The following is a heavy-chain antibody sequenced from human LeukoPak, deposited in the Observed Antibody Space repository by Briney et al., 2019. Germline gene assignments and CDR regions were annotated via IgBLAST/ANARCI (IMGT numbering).Heavy chain of an antibody. D-gene: IGHD3-3*02. CDR2: ISGSGGST. CDR1: GGTFSSYA. J-gene: IGHJ4*02. CDR3: AKDLRPIYY. V-gene: IGHV3-23*01. Sequence: SCKASGGTFSSYAMSWVRQAPGKGLEWVSAISGSGGSTYYADSVKGRFTISRDNSKNTLYLQMNSLRAEDTAVYYCAKDLRPIYYWGQGTLVTVSS.